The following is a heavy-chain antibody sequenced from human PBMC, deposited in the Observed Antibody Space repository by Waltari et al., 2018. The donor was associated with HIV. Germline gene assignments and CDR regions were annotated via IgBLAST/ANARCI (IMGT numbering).Heavy chain of an antibody. V-gene: IGHV1-2*02. CDR2: INPDNGGT. CDR3: ARDICNGGSCYSYYFDY. D-gene: IGHD2-15*01. J-gene: IGHJ4*02. Sequence: QVQLVQPGAEVTKPGASVKVSCNASGYTFTGYYMHWVRQAPGQGLEWMGWINPDNGGTKYAQKFQGRVTMTRDTSISTAYMELSRLRSDDTAVYYCARDICNGGSCYSYYFDYWGQGTLVTVSS. CDR1: GYTFTGYY.